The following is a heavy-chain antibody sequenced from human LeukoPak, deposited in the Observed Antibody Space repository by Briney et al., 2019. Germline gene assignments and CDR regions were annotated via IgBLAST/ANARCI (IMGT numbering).Heavy chain of an antibody. CDR2: IRAYNGNT. CDR3: ARATYYDFWSGSRYYFDY. CDR1: GYSFTSYG. V-gene: IGHV1-18*01. Sequence: RASVKVSCKASGYSFTSYGISWVRQAPGQGLGRVWLIRAYNGNTNSAQKLQGRVTMTTETSTSTAYMERRSLRSDDTAVYYCARATYYDFWSGSRYYFDYWGQGTLVTVSS. J-gene: IGHJ4*02. D-gene: IGHD3-3*01.